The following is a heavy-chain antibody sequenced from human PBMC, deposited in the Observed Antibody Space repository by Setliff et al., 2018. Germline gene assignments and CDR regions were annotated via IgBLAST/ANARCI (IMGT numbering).Heavy chain of an antibody. CDR1: GDSISSGSYH. V-gene: IGHV4-61*02. CDR2: IHPSGST. Sequence: LSLTCTVSGDSISSGSYHWSWIRKPAGKGLEWIGRIHPSGSTNYNPSLKSRATISLDTSRNQFSLRLTSVTAADTAVYYCASTPRRGLDIRTRVGAFDSRGQGTVVTVSS. J-gene: IGHJ4*02. D-gene: IGHD1-26*01. CDR3: ASTPRRGLDIRTRVGAFDS.